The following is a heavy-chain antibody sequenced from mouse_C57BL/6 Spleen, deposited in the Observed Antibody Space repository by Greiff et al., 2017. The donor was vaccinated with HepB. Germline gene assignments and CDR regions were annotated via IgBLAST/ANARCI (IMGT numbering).Heavy chain of an antibody. CDR1: GFTFSDYG. J-gene: IGHJ4*01. Sequence: EVKLMESGGGLVKPGGSLKLSCAASGFTFSDYGMHWVRQAPEKGLEWVAYISSGSSTIYYADTVKGRFTISRDNAKNTLFLQMTSLRSEDTAMYYCARRTVTTVVATRALEAMDYWGQGTSVTVSS. CDR2: ISSGSSTI. D-gene: IGHD1-1*01. V-gene: IGHV5-17*01. CDR3: ARRTVTTVVATRALEAMDY.